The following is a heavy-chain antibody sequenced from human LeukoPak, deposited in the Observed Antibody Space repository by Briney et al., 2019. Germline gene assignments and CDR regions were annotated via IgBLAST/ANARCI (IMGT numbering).Heavy chain of an antibody. V-gene: IGHV4-59*01. CDR1: GGSISNYY. Sequence: PSETLSLTCTVSGGSISNYYWSWIRQPPGKGLEWIGYIYDSGSTNYNPSLKSRVTISVDTSKNQFSLKLSSVTAADTAVYYCARHAPGDWYSDNWGQGTLVTVSS. D-gene: IGHD6-19*01. J-gene: IGHJ4*02. CDR3: ARHAPGDWYSDN. CDR2: IYDSGST.